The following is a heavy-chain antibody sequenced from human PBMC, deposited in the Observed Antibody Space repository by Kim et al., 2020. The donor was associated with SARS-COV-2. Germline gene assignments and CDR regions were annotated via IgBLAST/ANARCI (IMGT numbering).Heavy chain of an antibody. Sequence: SETRSLTCTVSGGSISSSSYYWGWIRQPPGKGLEWIGSIYYSGSTYYNPSLKSRVTISVDTSKNQFSLKLSSVTAADTAVYYCARTSIAAARGYFDYWG. CDR1: GGSISSSSYY. J-gene: IGHJ4*03. V-gene: IGHV4-39*01. CDR2: IYYSGST. CDR3: ARTSIAAARGYFDY. D-gene: IGHD6-13*01.